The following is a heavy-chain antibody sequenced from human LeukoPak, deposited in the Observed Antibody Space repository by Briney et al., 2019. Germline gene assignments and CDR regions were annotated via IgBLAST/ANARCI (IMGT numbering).Heavy chain of an antibody. CDR1: GYTFTGYY. CDR3: ARVEIQVAGTYDFDY. CDR2: INPNSGGT. J-gene: IGHJ4*02. V-gene: IGHV1-2*06. D-gene: IGHD6-19*01. Sequence: GASVKVSCKASGYTFTGYYMHWVRQAPGQGLEWMGRINPNSGGTNYAQKLQGRVTMTTDTSTSTAYMELRSLRSDDTAVYYCARVEIQVAGTYDFDYWGQGTLVTVSS.